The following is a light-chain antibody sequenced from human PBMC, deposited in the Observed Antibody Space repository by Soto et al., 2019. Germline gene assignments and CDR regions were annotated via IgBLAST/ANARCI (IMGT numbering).Light chain of an antibody. CDR1: SSDVGSYNR. CDR2: EVS. V-gene: IGLV2-18*02. CDR3: SSYTSSSTYV. J-gene: IGLJ1*01. Sequence: QSALNQPPSVSGSPGQSATISCTGTSSDVGSYNRVSWYQQPPGTAPKLMIYEVSNRPSGVPDRFSGSKSGNTASLTISGLQAEDEADYYCSSYTSSSTYVFGTGTKVTVL.